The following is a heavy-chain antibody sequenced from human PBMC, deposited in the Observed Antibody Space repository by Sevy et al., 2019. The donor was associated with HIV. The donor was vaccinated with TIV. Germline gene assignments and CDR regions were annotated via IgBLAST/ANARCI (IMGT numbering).Heavy chain of an antibody. CDR1: GFTFSSYE. V-gene: IGHV3-48*03. CDR2: ITLSGSTI. CDR3: ARDRQGITVAGTAIDY. Sequence: GGSLKISCTASGFTFSSYEMNWVRQAPGKGLEWVSYITLSGSTIYYADSVKGRFTISRDNAKNSLYLQMNSLRAEDTAVYYCARDRQGITVAGTAIDYWGQGTLVTVSS. D-gene: IGHD6-19*01. J-gene: IGHJ4*02.